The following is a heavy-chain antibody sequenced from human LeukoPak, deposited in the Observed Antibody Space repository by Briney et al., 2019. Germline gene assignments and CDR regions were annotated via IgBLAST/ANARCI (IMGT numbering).Heavy chain of an antibody. CDR3: ARDPRHCSGGSCARPDAFDI. CDR1: GYTFTNYY. D-gene: IGHD2-15*01. V-gene: IGHV1-2*02. J-gene: IGHJ3*02. CDR2: IDPNSGDT. Sequence: ASVKVSCKASGYTFTNYYIHWVRQAPGQGLEWMGWIDPNSGDTNYAQRFQGRVTMTRDTSISTAYMELSRLRSDDTAVYYCARDPRHCSGGSCARPDAFDIWGQGTMVTVSS.